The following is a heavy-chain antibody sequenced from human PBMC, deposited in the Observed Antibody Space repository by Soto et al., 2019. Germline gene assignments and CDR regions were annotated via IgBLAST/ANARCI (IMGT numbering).Heavy chain of an antibody. CDR3: ARLLLHDYVWGSDRSSPYYFDY. CDR2: IYYSGST. Sequence: PSETLSLTCTVSGCSISSYYWSWIRQPPGKGLEWIGYIYYSGSTNYNPSLKSRVTISVDTSKNQFSLKLSSVTAADTAVYYCARLLLHDYVWGSDRSSPYYFDYWGQGTLVTVSS. CDR1: GCSISSYY. D-gene: IGHD3-16*02. V-gene: IGHV4-59*08. J-gene: IGHJ4*02.